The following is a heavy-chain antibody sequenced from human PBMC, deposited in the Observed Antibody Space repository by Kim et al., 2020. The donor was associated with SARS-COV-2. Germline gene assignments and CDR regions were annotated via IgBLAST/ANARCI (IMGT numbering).Heavy chain of an antibody. CDR2: IIPIFGTA. J-gene: IGHJ4*02. CDR1: GGTFSSYA. Sequence: SVKVSCKASGGTFSSYAISWVRQAPGQGLEWMGGIIPIFGTANYAQKFQGRVTITADESTSTAYMELSSLRSEDTAVYYCARSMVGKYYFDYWGQGTLVTVSS. CDR3: ARSMVGKYYFDY. V-gene: IGHV1-69*13. D-gene: IGHD2-15*01.